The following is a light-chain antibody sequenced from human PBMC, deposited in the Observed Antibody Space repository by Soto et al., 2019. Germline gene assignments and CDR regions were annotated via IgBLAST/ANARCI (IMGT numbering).Light chain of an antibody. CDR2: AAS. J-gene: IGKJ2*01. Sequence: EIVLTQSPGTLSLSPGEGATLSCSASQSLTNYLAWYQQKPGQAPRLLIYAASNRATGIPDRFSGGGSGTDFSLTISRLETEDFAVYYCQLHGTSPPMYIFGQGTKLESK. CDR3: QLHGTSPPMYI. CDR1: QSLTNY. V-gene: IGKV3-20*01.